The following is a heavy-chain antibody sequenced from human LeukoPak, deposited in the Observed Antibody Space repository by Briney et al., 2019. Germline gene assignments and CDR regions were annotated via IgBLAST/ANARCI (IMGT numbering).Heavy chain of an antibody. Sequence: SETLSLTCTVSGGSISSGDYDWGWLRQPPGKGLEWIGHIYYSGSTYYHPSRKSQFTISVDTSKNQFSLKLSSVTAADTAVYYCARDTVTLPYYYYGMDVWGQGTTVTVSS. V-gene: IGHV4-30-4*01. J-gene: IGHJ6*02. CDR1: GGSISSGDYD. CDR2: IYYSGST. CDR3: ARDTVTLPYYYYGMDV. D-gene: IGHD4-11*01.